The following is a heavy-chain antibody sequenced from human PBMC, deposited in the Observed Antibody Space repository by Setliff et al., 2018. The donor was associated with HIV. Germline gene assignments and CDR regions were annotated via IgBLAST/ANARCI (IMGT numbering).Heavy chain of an antibody. J-gene: IGHJ6*03. V-gene: IGHV4-4*07. CDR1: GGPVSTYY. CDR2: FYVGGDT. Sequence: SSETLSLTCTVSGGPVSTYYWSWIRQPAGKGLEWIGRFYVGGDTNYNPSLKSRVTMSVDTSKKQFSLKLKSVTAADTAVYYCALTAHNLLRGYMDVWGKGTKVTSP. D-gene: IGHD7-27*01. CDR3: ALTAHNLLRGYMDV.